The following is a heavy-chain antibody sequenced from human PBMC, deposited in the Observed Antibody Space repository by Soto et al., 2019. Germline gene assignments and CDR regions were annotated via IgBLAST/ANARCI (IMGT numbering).Heavy chain of an antibody. V-gene: IGHV4-59*01. D-gene: IGHD2-15*01. CDR1: GGSISSYY. J-gene: IGHJ4*02. CDR2: IYYSGST. CDR3: ARELLDYFDY. Sequence: SETLSLTCTVSGGSISSYYWSWIRQPPGKGLEWIGYIYYSGSTNYNPSLKSRVTISVDTSKNQFSLKLSSVTAADTAVYYCARELLDYFDYWGQRTLVPVSS.